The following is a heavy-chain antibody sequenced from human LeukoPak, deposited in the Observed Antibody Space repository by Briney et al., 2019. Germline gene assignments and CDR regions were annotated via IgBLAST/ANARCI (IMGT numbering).Heavy chain of an antibody. CDR2: FDPEDGET. CDR3: ATGKEEGYCSGGSCYMTTPLGY. Sequence: GASVKVSCKVSGYTLTELSMHWVRQAPGKGLEWRGGFDPEDGETIYAQKFQGRVTMTEDTSTDTAYMELSSLRSEDTAVYYCATGKEEGYCSGGSCYMTTPLGYWGQGTLVTVSS. J-gene: IGHJ4*02. V-gene: IGHV1-24*01. D-gene: IGHD2-15*01. CDR1: GYTLTELS.